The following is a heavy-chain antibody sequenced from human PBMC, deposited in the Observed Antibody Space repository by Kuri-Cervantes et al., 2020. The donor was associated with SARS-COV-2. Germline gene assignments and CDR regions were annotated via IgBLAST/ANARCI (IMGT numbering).Heavy chain of an antibody. V-gene: IGHV3-23*01. J-gene: IGHJ3*01. CDR2: ISGAGTT. CDR1: GYSISSGYY. D-gene: IGHD1-14*01. CDR3: AKSLITFPHDAFDV. Sequence: ETLSLTCTVSGYSISSGYYWGWIRQPPGKGLEWVSAISGAGTTYYADSVKGRLSISRDNSRNILYLEMSNLRVEDTAMYYSAKSLITFPHDAFDVWGQGTMVTVSS.